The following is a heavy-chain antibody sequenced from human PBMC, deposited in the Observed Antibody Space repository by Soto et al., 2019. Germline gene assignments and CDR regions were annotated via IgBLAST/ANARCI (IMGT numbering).Heavy chain of an antibody. D-gene: IGHD1-7*01. J-gene: IGHJ4*02. CDR1: GYSISSGYY. CDR2: IYHSGST. Sequence: PSDTLSLTCAVSGYSISSGYYWGWIRQPPGKGLEWIGSIYHSGSTYYNPSLKSRVTISVDTSKNQFSLKLSSVTAADTAVYYCARVRGGTGWSNWNYGGFDYWGQGTLVTVSS. V-gene: IGHV4-38-2*01. CDR3: ARVRGGTGWSNWNYGGFDY.